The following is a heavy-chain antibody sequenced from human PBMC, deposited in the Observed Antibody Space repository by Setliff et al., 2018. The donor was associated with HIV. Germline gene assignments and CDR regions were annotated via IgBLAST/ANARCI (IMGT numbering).Heavy chain of an antibody. CDR1: GYSFTNYW. CDR2: IYPGDFVT. Sequence: GESLKISCQASGYSFTNYWIGWVRQMPGKGLEWISVIYPGDFVTRYGPSFQGQVFISADRSITTAYLQWDSLKASDTAMYYCTRRRRAPGIEDLEAYWGQGTLVTVSS. CDR3: TRRRRAPGIEDLEAY. V-gene: IGHV5-51*01. D-gene: IGHD1-26*01. J-gene: IGHJ4*02.